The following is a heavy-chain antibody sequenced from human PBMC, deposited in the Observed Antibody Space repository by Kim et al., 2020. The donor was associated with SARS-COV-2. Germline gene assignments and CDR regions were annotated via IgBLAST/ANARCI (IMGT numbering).Heavy chain of an antibody. CDR1: GFTFSSFA. CDR3: AKDFYRDNSGAGAFDM. V-gene: IGHV3-23*01. Sequence: GGSLRLSCAASGFTFSSFAMNWVRQAPGKGLEWVSGISGSGCSSYYADSAKGRFTFSRDSSKNTLKLQMNSLRAKDTAGYYCAKDFYRDNSGAGAFDMWGQGTRV. D-gene: IGHD2-15*01. CDR2: ISGSGCSS. J-gene: IGHJ3*02.